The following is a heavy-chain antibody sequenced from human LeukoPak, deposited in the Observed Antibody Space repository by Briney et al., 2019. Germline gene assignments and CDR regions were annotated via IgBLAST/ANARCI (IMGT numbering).Heavy chain of an antibody. Sequence: GGSLRLSCAASGFTFSSYGMHWVRQAPGKGLEWVAVISYDGSYKYYADSVKGRFTISRDNSKNTLYLQMNSLRAEDTAVYYCAKEVSVAGSKRLDYWGQGTVVTVSS. CDR3: AKEVSVAGSKRLDY. J-gene: IGHJ4*02. V-gene: IGHV3-30*18. CDR2: ISYDGSYK. CDR1: GFTFSSYG. D-gene: IGHD6-19*01.